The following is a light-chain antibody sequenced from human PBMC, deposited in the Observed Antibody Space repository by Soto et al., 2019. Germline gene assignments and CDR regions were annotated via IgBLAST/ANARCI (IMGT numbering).Light chain of an antibody. CDR2: EVN. CDR1: SGDVGSYDL. V-gene: IGLV2-23*02. Sequence: QSALTQPASVSGSPEQSITISCTGTSGDVGSYDLVSWYQQHPGKAPTLMIYEVNKRPSGVSNRFSGSKSGNTASLTISGLQAEDEADYYCCSYAGSRTFYVFGTGTKLTVL. J-gene: IGLJ1*01. CDR3: CSYAGSRTFYV.